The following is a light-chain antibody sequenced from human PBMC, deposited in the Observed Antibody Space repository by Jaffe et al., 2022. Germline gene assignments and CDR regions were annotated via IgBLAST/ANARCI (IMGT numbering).Light chain of an antibody. CDR1: QDITDS. CDR2: DAS. Sequence: DIQMTQSPSSRSASVGDRVTITCRASQDITDSLTWYRQRPGNAPKLLIYDASILETGVPLRFSGSGSGTEFTLTITNLQPEDFATYFCQQYDDFPFTFGGGTRVDI. J-gene: IGKJ4*01. CDR3: QQYDDFPFT. V-gene: IGKV1-33*01.